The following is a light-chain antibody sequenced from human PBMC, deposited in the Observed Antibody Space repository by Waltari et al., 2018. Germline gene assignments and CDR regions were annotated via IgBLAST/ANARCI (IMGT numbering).Light chain of an antibody. CDR2: DDT. CDR3: QVWDGDADHPV. J-gene: IGLJ2*01. CDR1: DIRVKP. Sequence: YELTQPPSVSVAPGKTAKISCGGHDIRVKPVPRYQQKPGQAPGLVIYDDTVRPSGIPKRISGSDTATLTIARVEAGDEAVYYCQVWDGDADHPVFGGGTKLTVL. V-gene: IGLV3-21*03.